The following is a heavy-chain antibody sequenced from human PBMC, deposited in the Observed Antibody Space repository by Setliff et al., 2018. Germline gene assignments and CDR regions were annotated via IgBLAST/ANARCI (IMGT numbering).Heavy chain of an antibody. Sequence: PSETLSLTCTVSGGSISSYYWSWIRQPAGKGLEWIGHIYIGGSANYNPSLKSRVTMSIDTSKNQFSLKLSSVTAADTAVYYCARCTGGDCYLDAFDIWGQGTMVTVSS. CDR3: ARCTGGDCYLDAFDI. CDR2: IYIGGSA. V-gene: IGHV4-4*07. D-gene: IGHD2-21*02. J-gene: IGHJ3*02. CDR1: GGSISSYY.